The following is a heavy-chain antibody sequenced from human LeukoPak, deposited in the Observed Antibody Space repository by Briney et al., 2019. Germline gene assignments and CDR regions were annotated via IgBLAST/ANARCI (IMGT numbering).Heavy chain of an antibody. Sequence: GGSLRLSCAASGFTFSSYAMHWVRQAPGKGLEWVSVLYSDDTTYYADSVKGRFTISRDNSKNTLYLQMNNLRAEDTAVYYCARGGGYYAIDYWGQGTLVTVSS. CDR1: GFTFSSYA. D-gene: IGHD1-26*01. CDR2: LYSDDTT. J-gene: IGHJ4*02. V-gene: IGHV3-53*01. CDR3: ARGGGYYAIDY.